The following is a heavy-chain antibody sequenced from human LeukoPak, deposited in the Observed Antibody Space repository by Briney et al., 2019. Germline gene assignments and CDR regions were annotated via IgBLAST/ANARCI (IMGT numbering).Heavy chain of an antibody. V-gene: IGHV4-59*08. CDR1: GGSISSYY. J-gene: IGHJ4*02. Sequence: PSETLSLTCTVSGGSISSYYWSWIRQPPGKGLEWIGYIYYSGSTNYNPSLKSRVTISVDTSKNQFSLKLSSVTAAGTAVYYCASRGYSYGPFDYWGQGTLVTVSS. D-gene: IGHD5-18*01. CDR2: IYYSGST. CDR3: ASRGYSYGPFDY.